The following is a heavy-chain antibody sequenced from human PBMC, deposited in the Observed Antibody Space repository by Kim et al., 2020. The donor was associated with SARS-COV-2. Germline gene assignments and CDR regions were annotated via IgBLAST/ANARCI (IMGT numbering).Heavy chain of an antibody. J-gene: IGHJ5*02. CDR2: IYHSGST. V-gene: IGHV4-4*02. CDR3: ARGGQWLVLKSEFDP. D-gene: IGHD6-19*01. Sequence: SETLSLTCAVSGGSISSSNWWSWVRQPPGKGLEWIGEIYHSGSTNYNPSLKSRVTISVDKSKNQFSLKLSSVTAADTAVYYCARGGQWLVLKSEFDPWGQGTLVTVSS. CDR1: GGSISSSNW.